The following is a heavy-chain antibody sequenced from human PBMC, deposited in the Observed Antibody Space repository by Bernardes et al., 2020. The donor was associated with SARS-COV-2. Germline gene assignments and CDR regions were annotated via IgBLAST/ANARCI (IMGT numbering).Heavy chain of an antibody. CDR3: ARADIVVVPAAIPSYYYYYMDV. CDR2: IIPIFGTA. J-gene: IGHJ6*03. CDR1: GGTFSSYA. D-gene: IGHD2-2*01. V-gene: IGHV1-69*13. Sequence: SVKVSCKASGGTFSSYAISWVRQAPGQGLEWMGGIIPIFGTANYAQKFQGRVTITADESTSTAYMELSSLRSEDTAVYYCARADIVVVPAAIPSYYYYYMDVWGKGTTVTVSS.